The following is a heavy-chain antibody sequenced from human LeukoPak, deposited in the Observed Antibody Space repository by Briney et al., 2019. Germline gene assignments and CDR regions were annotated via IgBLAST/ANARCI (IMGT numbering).Heavy chain of an antibody. CDR1: GYTFTGYY. D-gene: IGHD4-17*01. CDR2: INPNSGGT. Sequence: GASVKVSCKASGYTFTGYYMHWVRQAPGQGLEWMGWINPNSGGTNYAQKFQGRVTMTRDTSISTAYVELSRLRSDDTAVYYCARDRGYGDSGDAFDIWGQGTMVTVSS. J-gene: IGHJ3*02. CDR3: ARDRGYGDSGDAFDI. V-gene: IGHV1-2*02.